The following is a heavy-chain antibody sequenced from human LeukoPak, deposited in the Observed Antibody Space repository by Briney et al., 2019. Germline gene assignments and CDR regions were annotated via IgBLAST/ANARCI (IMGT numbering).Heavy chain of an antibody. CDR3: ARGDGYNSGFDY. Sequence: ASVKVSCKASGGTFSSYAINWVRQATGQGLEWMGWMNPNSGNTGCAQKFQGRVTMTRNTSISTAYMELSSLRSEDTAVYYCARGDGYNSGFDYWGQGTLVTVSS. J-gene: IGHJ4*02. CDR1: GGTFSSYA. V-gene: IGHV1-8*02. D-gene: IGHD5-24*01. CDR2: MNPNSGNT.